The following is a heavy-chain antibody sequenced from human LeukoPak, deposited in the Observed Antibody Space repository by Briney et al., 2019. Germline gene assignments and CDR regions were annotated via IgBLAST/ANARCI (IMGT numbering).Heavy chain of an antibody. V-gene: IGHV1-2*02. J-gene: IGHJ3*02. Sequence: ASVKVSCKASGYTFTGYYMHWVRQAPGQGLEWMGWINPNSGGTNYAQKFQGRVTMTRDTSISTAYMELSSLRSEDTAVYYCARDGPGSIVGATNDAFDIWGQGTMVTVSS. CDR2: INPNSGGT. CDR3: ARDGPGSIVGATNDAFDI. CDR1: GYTFTGYY. D-gene: IGHD1-26*01.